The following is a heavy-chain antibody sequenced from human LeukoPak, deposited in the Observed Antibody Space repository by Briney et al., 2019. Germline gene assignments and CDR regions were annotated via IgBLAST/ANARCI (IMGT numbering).Heavy chain of an antibody. D-gene: IGHD3-16*01. CDR1: GGSFSGYY. V-gene: IGHV4-34*01. Sequence: SETLSLTCAVYGGSFSGYYWSWIRQPPGKGLEWIGEINHSGGTNYNPSLKSRVTMSVDTSKNQFSLKLSSVTAADTAVYYCARDWFGGLVWGSRPVAEIDYWGQGTLVTVSS. J-gene: IGHJ4*02. CDR3: ARDWFGGLVWGSRPVAEIDY. CDR2: INHSGGT.